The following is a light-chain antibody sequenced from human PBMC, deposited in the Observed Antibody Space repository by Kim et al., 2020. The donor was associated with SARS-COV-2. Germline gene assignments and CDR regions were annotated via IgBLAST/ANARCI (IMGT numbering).Light chain of an antibody. CDR1: SSDVGNYNL. CDR3: CSYAGSSTFV. CDR2: EVT. J-gene: IGLJ3*02. V-gene: IGLV2-23*02. Sequence: GQSITISGTGTSSDVGNYNLVSWYQQHPGKAPKLIIYEVTKRPSGVSNRFSGSKSGNTASLTFSGLQSEDEADYYCCSYAGSSTFVFGGGTQLTVL.